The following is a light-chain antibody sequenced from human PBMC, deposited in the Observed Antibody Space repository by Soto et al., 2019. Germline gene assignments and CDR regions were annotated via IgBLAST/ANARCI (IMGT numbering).Light chain of an antibody. J-gene: IGLJ1*01. CDR2: EVS. CDR3: SSYGSTSTRYV. Sequence: QSALTQPASVYGSPVHSITISCSGTSSDVGGYNYVSWYQQHPGKAPKLMIYEVSNRPSGVSNRFSGSKSGNTASLTISGLHAEDEADYFCSSYGSTSTRYVFGTGTKLTVL. V-gene: IGLV2-14*01. CDR1: SSDVGGYNY.